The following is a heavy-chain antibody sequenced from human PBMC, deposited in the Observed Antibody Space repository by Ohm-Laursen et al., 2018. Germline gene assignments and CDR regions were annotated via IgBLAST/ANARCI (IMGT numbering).Heavy chain of an antibody. CDR2: IYTSGSS. Sequence: SETLSFTCSVSAVTSSSYYWSRIPQPTGQGLDSIGRIYTSGSSNYNPSLKRRFTMSVDTSKNQFPLKLSSVTATDTAVYYCESPHPRIAARDDYYYGMDVWGQGTAVTVSS. CDR1: AVTSSSYY. CDR3: ESPHPRIAARDDYYYGMDV. J-gene: IGHJ6*02. D-gene: IGHD6-6*01. V-gene: IGHV4-4*07.